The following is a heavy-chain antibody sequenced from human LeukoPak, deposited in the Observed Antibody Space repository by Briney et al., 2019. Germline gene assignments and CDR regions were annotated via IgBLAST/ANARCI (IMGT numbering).Heavy chain of an antibody. Sequence: ASVKVSCKASGYTFTGYYMHWVRQAPGQGLEWMGWINPNSGGTNYAQKFQGRVTMTRDTSISTAYMELSRRRSDDTAVYYCARDLGGPHYYYYMDVWGKGTTVTVSS. CDR1: GYTFTGYY. V-gene: IGHV1-2*02. CDR3: ARDLGGPHYYYYMDV. CDR2: INPNSGGT. D-gene: IGHD3-16*01. J-gene: IGHJ6*03.